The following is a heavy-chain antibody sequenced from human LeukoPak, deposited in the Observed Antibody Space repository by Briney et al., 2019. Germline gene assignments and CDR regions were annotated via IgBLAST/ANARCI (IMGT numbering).Heavy chain of an antibody. Sequence: GGSLRLSCAASGFTFSSYEINWVRQAPGKGLEWVSYICTSGSVIYYADSVKGRFTISRDNAKNPLYLQMNSLGAEETAVYYCARDFYEYVWGSYRSFCDYWGQGTLVTVSS. V-gene: IGHV3-48*03. J-gene: IGHJ4*02. CDR1: GFTFSSYE. D-gene: IGHD3-16*02. CDR3: ARDFYEYVWGSYRSFCDY. CDR2: ICTSGSVI.